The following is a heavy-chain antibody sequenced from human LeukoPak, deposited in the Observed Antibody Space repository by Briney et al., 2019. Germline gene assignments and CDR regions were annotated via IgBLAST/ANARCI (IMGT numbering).Heavy chain of an antibody. CDR2: ISYDGSNK. CDR1: GFTFSSYG. J-gene: IGHJ6*03. Sequence: GGSLRLSCAASGFTFSSYGMSWVRQAPGKGLEWVAVISYDGSNKYYADSVKGRFTISRDNSKNTLYLQMNSLRAEDKAVYYCARDKYSYGYYYYYYMDVWGKGTTVTVSS. D-gene: IGHD5-18*01. CDR3: ARDKYSYGYYYYYYMDV. V-gene: IGHV3-30*03.